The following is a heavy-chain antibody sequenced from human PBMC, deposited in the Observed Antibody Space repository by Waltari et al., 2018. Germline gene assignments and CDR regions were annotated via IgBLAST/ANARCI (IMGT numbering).Heavy chain of an antibody. J-gene: IGHJ1*01. CDR3: ARVRGVMPSEYFQH. CDR2: SNPNSGGT. D-gene: IGHD3-16*01. V-gene: IGHV1-2*06. CDR1: GYTFTGYY. Sequence: QVQLVQSGAEVKKPGASVKVSCKASGYTFTGYYMHWVRQAPGQGLEWMGRSNPNSGGTNYAQKFQGRVTMTRDTAISTAYMERSRLRSDDTAVYYCARVRGVMPSEYFQHWGQGTLVTVSS.